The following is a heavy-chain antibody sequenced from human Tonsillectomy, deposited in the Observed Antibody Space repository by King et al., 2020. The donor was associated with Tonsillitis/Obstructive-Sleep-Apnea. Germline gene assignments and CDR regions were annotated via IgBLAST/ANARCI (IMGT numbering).Heavy chain of an antibody. D-gene: IGHD3-9*01. CDR2: ISGNNDNT. CDR3: ARDKQDEKGRYLDGLLGVNWFDP. V-gene: IGHV1-18*01. Sequence: VQLVQSGAEVKKPGASVRVSCKASGYTFTNYGITWVRQAPGQGLEWMGWISGNNDNTNYSQKLQGRITMTTDQSTSTAYMELRSLRSDDTAVYYCARDKQDEKGRYLDGLLGVNWFDPWGQGTLVTVSS. J-gene: IGHJ5*02. CDR1: GYTFTNYG.